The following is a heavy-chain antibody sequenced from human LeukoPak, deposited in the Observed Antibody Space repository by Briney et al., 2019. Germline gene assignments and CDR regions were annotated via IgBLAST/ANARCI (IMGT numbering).Heavy chain of an antibody. CDR2: IRGRSDTT. D-gene: IGHD6-13*01. CDR1: GFTFTMFS. Sequence: GGSLRLSCAASGFTFTMFSMNWLRQAPGKGLEWIAFIRGRSDTTYYADSVKGRFTISRDNARNSLYLDMNSLRAEDTAVYYCAREGLYSNNWYPGYYYMDVWGKGTTVTVSS. J-gene: IGHJ6*03. CDR3: AREGLYSNNWYPGYYYMDV. V-gene: IGHV3-48*04.